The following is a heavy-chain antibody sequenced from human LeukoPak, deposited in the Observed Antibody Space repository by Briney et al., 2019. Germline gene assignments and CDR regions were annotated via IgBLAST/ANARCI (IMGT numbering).Heavy chain of an antibody. Sequence: ASVKVSCKASGYTFTDHYIHWVRQAPGQGLEWMGWINPNSGDTNYAQKFEGRVTMTRDTSISTAYMDLSRLRSDGTAVYYCAWGRWLQLGYWGQGTLVTVSS. J-gene: IGHJ4*02. CDR2: INPNSGDT. D-gene: IGHD5-24*01. V-gene: IGHV1-2*02. CDR1: GYTFTDHY. CDR3: AWGRWLQLGY.